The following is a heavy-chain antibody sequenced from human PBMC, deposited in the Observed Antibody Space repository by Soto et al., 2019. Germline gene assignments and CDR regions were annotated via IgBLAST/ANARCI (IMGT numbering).Heavy chain of an antibody. D-gene: IGHD6-19*01. CDR1: GGSISSSNW. V-gene: IGHV4-4*02. CDR2: IYHSGST. CDR3: ARSGYSSGFYYFDY. J-gene: IGHJ4*02. Sequence: SETLSLTCAVSGGSISSSNWWSWVRPPPGKGLEWIGEIYHSGSTNYNPSLKSRVTISVDKSKNQFSLRLSSVTAADTAVYYCARSGYSSGFYYFDYWGQGTLVTVSS.